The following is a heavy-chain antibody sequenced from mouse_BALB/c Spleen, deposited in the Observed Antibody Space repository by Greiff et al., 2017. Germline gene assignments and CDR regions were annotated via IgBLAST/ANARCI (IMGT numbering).Heavy chain of an antibody. CDR3: TRDELAY. CDR2: ISSGGSYT. CDR1: GFTFSSYT. V-gene: IGHV5-6-4*01. Sequence: EVKLEESGGGLVKPGGSLKLSCAASGFTFSSYTMSWVRQTPEKRLEWVATISSGGSYTYYPDSVKGRFTISRDNAKNTLYLQMSSLKSEDTAMYYCTRDELAYWGQGTLVTVSA. J-gene: IGHJ3*01.